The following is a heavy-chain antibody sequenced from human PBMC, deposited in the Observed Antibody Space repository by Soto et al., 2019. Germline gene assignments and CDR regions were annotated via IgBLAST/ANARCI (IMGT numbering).Heavy chain of an antibody. CDR3: ARSVLP. J-gene: IGHJ5*02. CDR1: GGSISSGGYY. Sequence: QVQLQESGPGLVKPSQTLSLTCTVSGGSISSGGYYWSWIRQHPGKGLEWIGYIYYSKSTYYNPSLRSRVTLSLATPKNPFSLAMASVTAADTAVYYCARSVLPWGQGTRVTVSS. V-gene: IGHV4-31*03. CDR2: IYYSKST.